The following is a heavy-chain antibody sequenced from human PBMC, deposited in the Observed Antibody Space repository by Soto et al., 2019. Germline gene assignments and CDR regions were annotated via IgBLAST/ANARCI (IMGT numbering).Heavy chain of an antibody. D-gene: IGHD3-10*01. V-gene: IGHV3-23*01. CDR2: IIGSGGST. Sequence: PGGSLRLSCAASGFTFNSYAMSWVRQAPGKGLEWVSTIIGSGGSTYYADSVKGRFSVSRDNSKNTLYLQMNSLRAEDTAVYYCAKGVLSFHYGMEVWGQGATVTVSS. CDR3: AKGVLSFHYGMEV. J-gene: IGHJ6*02. CDR1: GFTFNSYA.